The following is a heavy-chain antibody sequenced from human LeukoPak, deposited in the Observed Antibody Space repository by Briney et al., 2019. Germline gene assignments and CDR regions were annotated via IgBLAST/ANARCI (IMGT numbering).Heavy chain of an antibody. CDR2: INPNSGGT. J-gene: IGHJ5*02. Sequence: ASVKVSCKASGYTFTGYYMHWVRQAPGQGLEWMGRINPNSGGTNYAQKFQGRVTMTRDTSISTAYMELSRLTSDDTAVYYCAIAATSGDKWFDPWGQGTLVTVSS. CDR3: AIAATSGDKWFDP. V-gene: IGHV1-2*06. D-gene: IGHD1-26*01. CDR1: GYTFTGYY.